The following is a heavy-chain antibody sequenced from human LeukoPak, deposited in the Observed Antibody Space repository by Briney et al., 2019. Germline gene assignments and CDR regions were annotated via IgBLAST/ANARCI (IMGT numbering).Heavy chain of an antibody. CDR2: INTNTGNP. CDR3: AWLQWELLGLGPGYFDY. D-gene: IGHD1-26*01. Sequence: GASVKVSCKASGYTFTSYAMNWVRQAPGQGLEWMGWINTNTGNPTYAQGFTGRFVFSLDTSVSTAYLQISSLKAEDTAVYYCAWLQWELLGLGPGYFDYWGQGTLVTVSS. J-gene: IGHJ4*02. V-gene: IGHV7-4-1*02. CDR1: GYTFTSYA.